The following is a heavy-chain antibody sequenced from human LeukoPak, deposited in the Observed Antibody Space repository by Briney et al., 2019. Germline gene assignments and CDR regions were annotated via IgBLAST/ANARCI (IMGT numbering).Heavy chain of an antibody. CDR2: INHSGST. CDR1: AGSFSGYY. D-gene: IGHD6-13*01. J-gene: IGHJ6*02. Sequence: SETLSPTCADYAGSFSGYYWSWIRQPPGKGLEWIGEINHSGSTNYNPSLKSRVTISVDTSKNQFSLKLSSVTAADTAVYYCARGGSWYYYYYGMDVWGQGTTVTVSS. V-gene: IGHV4-34*01. CDR3: ARGGSWYYYYYGMDV.